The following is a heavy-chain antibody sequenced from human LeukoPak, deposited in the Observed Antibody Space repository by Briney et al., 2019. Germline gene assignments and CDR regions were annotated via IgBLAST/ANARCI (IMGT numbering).Heavy chain of an antibody. CDR2: ISSSSSYI. D-gene: IGHD5-18*01. CDR1: GFTISGYS. J-gene: IGHJ4*02. V-gene: IGHV3-21*01. Sequence: GGSLRLSCTDSGFTISGYSMIWVRQAPGKGLEWVSSISSSSSYIYYADSVKGRFTISRDNAKNSLYLQMNSLRVEDTAFYYCARDLAYSRLDYWGQGMLVTVSS. CDR3: ARDLAYSRLDY.